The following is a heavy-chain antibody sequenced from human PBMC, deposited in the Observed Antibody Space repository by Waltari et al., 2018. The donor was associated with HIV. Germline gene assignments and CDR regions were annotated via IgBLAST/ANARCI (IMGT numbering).Heavy chain of an antibody. CDR2: IFRTGNT. Sequence: DVQLAEFGGTLVQPGGSLRLSCAASGFRVSSNYISWVRQAPGKGLEWVAVIFRTGNTFYGDSVKGRFTISRDKSSNTLYLQMNSLRVDDTSVYYCTGAEGSGSYHLAYWGQGTLVTVSS. D-gene: IGHD3-10*01. CDR1: GFRVSSNY. J-gene: IGHJ4*02. CDR3: TGAEGSGSYHLAY. V-gene: IGHV3-66*01.